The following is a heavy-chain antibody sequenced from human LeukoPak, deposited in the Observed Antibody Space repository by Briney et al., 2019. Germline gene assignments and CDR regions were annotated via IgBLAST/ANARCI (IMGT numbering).Heavy chain of an antibody. CDR1: GFTFSSYW. D-gene: IGHD6-13*01. Sequence: GGSLRLSCAASGFTFSSYWMSWVRQAPGKGLEWVANIKQDGSEKYYVDSVKGRFTISRDNAKNSLYLQMNSLRAEDTAVYYCARENHPIAAAGVDYWGQGTLVTISS. CDR2: IKQDGSEK. V-gene: IGHV3-7*01. CDR3: ARENHPIAAAGVDY. J-gene: IGHJ4*02.